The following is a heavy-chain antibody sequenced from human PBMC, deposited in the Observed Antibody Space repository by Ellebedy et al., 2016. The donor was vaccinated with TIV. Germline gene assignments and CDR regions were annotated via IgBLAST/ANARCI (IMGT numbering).Heavy chain of an antibody. D-gene: IGHD3-10*01. Sequence: PGGSLRLSCAASGFTFSSYAMSWVRQAPGKGLEWVSAISGSGGSTYYADSVKGRFTISRDNSKNTLYLQMNSLRAEDTAVYYCAKETGNYGSGSYYRPDAFDIWGQGTMVTVSS. V-gene: IGHV3-23*01. J-gene: IGHJ3*02. CDR3: AKETGNYGSGSYYRPDAFDI. CDR1: GFTFSSYA. CDR2: ISGSGGST.